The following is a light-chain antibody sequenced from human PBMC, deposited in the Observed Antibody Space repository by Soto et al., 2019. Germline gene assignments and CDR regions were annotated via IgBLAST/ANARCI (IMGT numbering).Light chain of an antibody. J-gene: IGKJ1*01. CDR1: QSISNW. CDR2: KAS. V-gene: IGKV1-5*03. CDR3: QQYNSYSWT. Sequence: DIQMAQSPATLSASVGDRVAITCRASQSISNWLAWYQQKPGKAPKLLMYKASSLESGVPSRFSGSGSGTEFTLTISSLQPDDFATYYCQQYNSYSWTFGQGTKVDI.